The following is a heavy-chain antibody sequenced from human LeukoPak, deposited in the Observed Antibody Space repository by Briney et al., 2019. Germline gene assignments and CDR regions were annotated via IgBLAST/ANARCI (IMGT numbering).Heavy chain of an antibody. Sequence: ASVKVSCKASGYTFTGYYMHWVRQAPGQGLEWMGRINPNSGGTNYAQKFQGRVTMTRDTSISTAYMELSRLGSDDTAVYYCARDHDYGDLTYYYYGMDVWGQGTTVTVSS. J-gene: IGHJ6*02. CDR3: ARDHDYGDLTYYYYGMDV. CDR2: INPNSGGT. V-gene: IGHV1-2*06. CDR1: GYTFTGYY. D-gene: IGHD4-17*01.